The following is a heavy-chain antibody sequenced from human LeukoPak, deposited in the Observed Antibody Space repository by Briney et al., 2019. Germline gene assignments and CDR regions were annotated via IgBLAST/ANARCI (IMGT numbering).Heavy chain of an antibody. CDR2: ISAYNGNT. CDR3: ASPLDTLDY. J-gene: IGHJ4*02. Sequence: ASVKVSCKASGYTFTGYYMHWVRQAPGQGLEWMGWISAYNGNTNYAQKLQGRVTMTTDTSTSTAYMELRSLRSDDTAGYYCASPLDTLDYWGQGTLVTVSS. CDR1: GYTFTGYY. V-gene: IGHV1-18*04.